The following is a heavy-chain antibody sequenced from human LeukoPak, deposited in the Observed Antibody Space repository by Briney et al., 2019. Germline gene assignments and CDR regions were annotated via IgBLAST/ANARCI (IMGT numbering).Heavy chain of an antibody. D-gene: IGHD2-2*01. CDR1: GFTFSSSW. Sequence: GGSLRLSCAASGFTFSSSWMHWVRQAPGKGLVWVSRINSDGSTTNYADSVKGRFIISRDNAKNTLYLQMNSLRAEDTAVYYCTRPESSSSLAFYHWGQGTLVTVSS. V-gene: IGHV3-74*01. J-gene: IGHJ4*02. CDR2: INSDGSTT. CDR3: TRPESSSSLAFYH.